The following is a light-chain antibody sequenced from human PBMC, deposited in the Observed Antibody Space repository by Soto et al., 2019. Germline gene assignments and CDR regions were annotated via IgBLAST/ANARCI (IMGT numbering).Light chain of an antibody. J-gene: IGKJ5*01. Sequence: DIMMTQSPSSLSSSVGDRVTITFRASQSISNYLNWYQQKPGKAPNLLIYAASTLQSGVPSRFSGGGSGTDFTLTISSLQPEDFATYYCQQSDNLPRAFDHGTLLEIK. V-gene: IGKV1-39*01. CDR3: QQSDNLPRA. CDR2: AAS. CDR1: QSISNY.